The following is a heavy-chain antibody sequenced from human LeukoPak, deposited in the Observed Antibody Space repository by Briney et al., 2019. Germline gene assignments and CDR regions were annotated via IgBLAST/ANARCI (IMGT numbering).Heavy chain of an antibody. CDR1: GYTFTSYD. V-gene: IGHV1-8*03. Sequence: GALVKVSCKASGYTFTSYDINWVRQATGQGLEWMGWMNPNSGNTGYAQKFQGRVTITRNTSISTAYMELSSLRSEDTAVYYCARALRSAAIDYWGQGTLVTVSS. J-gene: IGHJ4*02. D-gene: IGHD2-15*01. CDR2: MNPNSGNT. CDR3: ARALRSAAIDY.